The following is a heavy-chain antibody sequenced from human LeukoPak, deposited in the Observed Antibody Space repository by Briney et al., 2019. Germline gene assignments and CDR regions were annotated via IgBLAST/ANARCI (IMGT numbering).Heavy chain of an antibody. CDR2: IYHSGST. D-gene: IGHD6-19*01. Sequence: GSLRLSCAASGFTFSSYRMHWVRQPPGKGLEWIGEIYHSGSTNYNPSLKSRVTISVDKSKNQFSLKLSSVTAADTAVYYCATSRRGWPLFGYWGQGTLVTVSS. J-gene: IGHJ4*02. CDR1: GFTFSSYR. CDR3: ATSRRGWPLFGY. V-gene: IGHV4-4*02.